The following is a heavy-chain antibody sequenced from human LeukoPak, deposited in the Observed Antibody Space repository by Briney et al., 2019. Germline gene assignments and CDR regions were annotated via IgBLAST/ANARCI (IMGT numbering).Heavy chain of an antibody. J-gene: IGHJ5*02. Sequence: SETLSLTCTVSGCSISSYYWSWIRPPPWRGLAWIGYIYTSGSTNYNPSLKSRVTISVDTSKNQFSLNLTSVTAADTAIYYCARVMAARREDLNWFDPWGQGTLVTVSS. CDR1: GCSISSYY. CDR3: ARVMAARREDLNWFDP. V-gene: IGHV4-4*09. D-gene: IGHD6-6*01. CDR2: IYTSGST.